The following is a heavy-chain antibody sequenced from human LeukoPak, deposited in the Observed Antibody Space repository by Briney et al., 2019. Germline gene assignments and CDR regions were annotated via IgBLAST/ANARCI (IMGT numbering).Heavy chain of an antibody. V-gene: IGHV3-66*01. CDR1: GFTFSSYA. J-gene: IGHJ3*02. CDR3: ARRSGLDAFDI. CDR2: IYSGGST. Sequence: GGSLRLSCAASGFTFSSYAMSWVRQAPGKGLEWVSVIYSGGSTYYADSVKGRFTISRDNSKNTLCLQMNSLRAEDTAVYYCARRSGLDAFDIWGQGTMVTVSS. D-gene: IGHD6-25*01.